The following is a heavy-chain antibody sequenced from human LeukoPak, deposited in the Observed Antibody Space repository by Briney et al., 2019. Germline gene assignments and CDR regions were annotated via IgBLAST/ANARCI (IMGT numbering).Heavy chain of an antibody. J-gene: IGHJ4*02. CDR3: ARQKLTGLYYFDY. D-gene: IGHD1-20*01. V-gene: IGHV4-59*08. CDR2: IYYSGST. Sequence: SETLSLTRTVSGGSISSYYWSWIRQPPGKGLEWIGYIYYSGSTNYNPSLKSRVTISVDTSKNQFSLKLSSVTAADTAVYYCARQKLTGLYYFDYWGQGTLVTASS. CDR1: GGSISSYY.